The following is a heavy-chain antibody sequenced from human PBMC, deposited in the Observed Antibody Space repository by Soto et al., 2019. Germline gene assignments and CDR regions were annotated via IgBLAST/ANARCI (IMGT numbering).Heavy chain of an antibody. J-gene: IGHJ4*02. CDR1: GFTFSDHY. CDR2: ISTGGAIR. Sequence: QVQLVESGAGLVEPGGSLRLSCVASGFTFSDHYMSWIRQAPGKGLEWVSYISTGGAIRYYADSVRGRFTISRDNAKNSLYRQMNSLRAEDKAVYYCARGKRQLDYWSQGTLVTVTS. CDR3: ARGKRQLDY. D-gene: IGHD6-13*01. V-gene: IGHV3-11*01.